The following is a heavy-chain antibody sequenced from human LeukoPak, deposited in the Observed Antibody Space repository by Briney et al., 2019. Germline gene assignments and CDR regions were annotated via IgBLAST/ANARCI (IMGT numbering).Heavy chain of an antibody. CDR3: AKAKIAAADPADY. CDR1: GGTFSSYA. D-gene: IGHD6-13*01. Sequence: ASVKVSCKASGGTFSSYAISWVRQAPGQGLEWMGRIIPILGIANYAQKFQGRVTITADKSTSTAYMELSSLRSEDTAVYYCAKAKIAAADPADYWGQGTLVTVSS. CDR2: IIPILGIA. J-gene: IGHJ4*02. V-gene: IGHV1-69*04.